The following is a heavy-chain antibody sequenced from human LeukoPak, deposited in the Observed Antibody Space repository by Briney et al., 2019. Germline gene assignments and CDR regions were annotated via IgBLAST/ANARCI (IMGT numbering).Heavy chain of an antibody. D-gene: IGHD1-26*01. CDR1: GFTFSSYW. CDR3: ARDGYSGSYYRLYYFFMDV. J-gene: IGHJ6*03. Sequence: GGSLRLSCAASGFTFSSYWMSWVRQAPGKGLEWVSSISGSGDNMDYADSVKGRFTISRDNSENTLYLQMNSLRGEDTAVYYCARDGYSGSYYRLYYFFMDVWGKGTTVTVSS. V-gene: IGHV3-23*01. CDR2: ISGSGDNM.